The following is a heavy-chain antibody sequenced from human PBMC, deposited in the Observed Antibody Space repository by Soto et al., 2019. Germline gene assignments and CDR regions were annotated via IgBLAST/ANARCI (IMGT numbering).Heavy chain of an antibody. CDR3: ARHGFLAVAGLRT. D-gene: IGHD6-19*01. CDR1: GGSISSGDYY. Sequence: QVQLQESGPGLVKPSQTLSLTCTVSGGSISSGDYYWSWIRQPPGKGLEWIGYIYYSGSTYYNPSLRRRVTISVDTSKSPFSLKLSSVTAADTAVYYCARHGFLAVAGLRTWGQGTLVTVSS. V-gene: IGHV4-30-4*01. J-gene: IGHJ5*02. CDR2: IYYSGST.